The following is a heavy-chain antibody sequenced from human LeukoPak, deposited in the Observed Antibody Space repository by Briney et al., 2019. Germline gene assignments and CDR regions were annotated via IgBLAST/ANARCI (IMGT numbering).Heavy chain of an antibody. J-gene: IGHJ3*02. Sequence: GGSLRLSCTVSGFTVSSNSMSWVRQAPGKGLEWVSFIYSDNTHYSDSVKGRFTISRDNSKNTLYLQMNSLRAEDTAVYYCARDWWELYDAFDIWGQGTTVTVSS. CDR2: IYSDNT. D-gene: IGHD1-26*01. V-gene: IGHV3-53*01. CDR1: GFTVSSNS. CDR3: ARDWWELYDAFDI.